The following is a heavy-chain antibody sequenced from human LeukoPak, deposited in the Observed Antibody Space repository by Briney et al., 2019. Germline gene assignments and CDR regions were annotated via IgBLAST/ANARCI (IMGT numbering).Heavy chain of an antibody. CDR3: ARQMNYSGYSSGGFKFRTNYFDY. D-gene: IGHD6-19*01. CDR2: IYYSGST. Sequence: PSETLSLTCTVSGGSISSYYWSWIRQPPGKGLEWIGYIYYSGSTNYNPSLKSRVTISVDTSKNQFSLKLSSVTAADTAVYYCARQMNYSGYSSGGFKFRTNYFDYWGQGTLVTVSS. J-gene: IGHJ4*02. CDR1: GGSISSYY. V-gene: IGHV4-59*08.